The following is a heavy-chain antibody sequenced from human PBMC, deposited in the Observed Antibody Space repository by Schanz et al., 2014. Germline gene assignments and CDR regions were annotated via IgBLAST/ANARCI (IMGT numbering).Heavy chain of an antibody. Sequence: EVQLVESGGGLIQPGGSLRLSCAASGFTFSSYNMNWVRQAPGKGLEWVAHISPNGVTIYYADSVKGRFTISRDEAKSSLYLQKNSLRVEDTALYYCARDLISSGWYGWGQGTLVTVSS. CDR3: ARDLISSGWYG. V-gene: IGHV3-48*01. J-gene: IGHJ4*02. CDR2: ISPNGVTI. CDR1: GFTFSSYN. D-gene: IGHD6-19*01.